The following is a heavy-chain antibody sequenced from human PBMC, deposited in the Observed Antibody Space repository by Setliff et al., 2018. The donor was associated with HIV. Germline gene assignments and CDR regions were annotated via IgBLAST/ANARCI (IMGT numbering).Heavy chain of an antibody. CDR1: GYTFTNYD. CDR2: MNPDSGLT. J-gene: IGHJ4*02. V-gene: IGHV1-8*01. Sequence: RASVKVSCKASGYTFTNYDINWVRQVPGQGLEWMGRMNPDSGLTDYAPKLQGRVIMTRNTSITTAYMQVTRLRSDDTAVYYCARGSFGGSYSSFWGQGTLVTASS. CDR3: ARGSFGGSYSSF. D-gene: IGHD1-26*01.